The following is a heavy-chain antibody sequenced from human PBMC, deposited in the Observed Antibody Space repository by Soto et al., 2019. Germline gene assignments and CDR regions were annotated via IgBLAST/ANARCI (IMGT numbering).Heavy chain of an antibody. CDR2: SSPRGDTI. Sequence: PGGSLRLSCVASGFSLANYPMNWVRPTPGKGLEWISYSSPRGDTIYYADSVEGRFTISRDNARNSLSLHMSSLRDEDSALYYCAKGPHTNVGWPYYFESWGQGVPVPVSS. V-gene: IGHV3-48*02. CDR1: GFSLANYP. CDR3: AKGPHTNVGWPYYFES. D-gene: IGHD6-19*01. J-gene: IGHJ4*02.